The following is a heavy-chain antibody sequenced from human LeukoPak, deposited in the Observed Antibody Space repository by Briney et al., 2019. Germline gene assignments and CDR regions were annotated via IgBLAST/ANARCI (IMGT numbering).Heavy chain of an antibody. CDR2: ITGSGGST. CDR1: GFTFSSYA. J-gene: IGHJ4*02. Sequence: GGSLRLSCAASGFTFSSYAMNWVRQAPGKGLEWVSGITGSGGSTYYADSVKGRFTISRDNSKNTLYVQLNNLRAEDTAVYYCAKTSFGNYYDSYDYWGQGILVTVSS. CDR3: AKTSFGNYYDSYDY. V-gene: IGHV3-23*01. D-gene: IGHD3-22*01.